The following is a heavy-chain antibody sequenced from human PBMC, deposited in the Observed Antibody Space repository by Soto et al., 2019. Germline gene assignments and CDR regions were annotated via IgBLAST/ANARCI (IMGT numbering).Heavy chain of an antibody. V-gene: IGHV4-34*01. CDR3: ARAPKKYCSSTSCYAGYYYYYMDV. CDR2: INHSGST. J-gene: IGHJ6*03. Sequence: QVQLQQWGAGLLKPSETLSLTCAVYGGSFSGYYWSWIRQPPGKGLEWIGEINHSGSTNYNPSLRSRVTISVDTSKKQFSLKLSSVTAAVTAVYYCARAPKKYCSSTSCYAGYYYYYMDVWGKGTTVTVSS. D-gene: IGHD2-2*01. CDR1: GGSFSGYY.